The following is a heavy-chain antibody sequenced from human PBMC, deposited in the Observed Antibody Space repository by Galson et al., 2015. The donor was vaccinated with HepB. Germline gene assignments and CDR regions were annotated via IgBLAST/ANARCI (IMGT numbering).Heavy chain of an antibody. CDR2: ISYDGTNK. Sequence: SLRLSCAASGFTFSSYGMHWVRQAPGKGLEWVSVISYDGTNKYYVDSVKGRFTISRDNSKNTLYLQMNSLRTEDTAVYYCARVEQLVYYYYYGMDVWGQGTTVTVSS. CDR3: ARVEQLVYYYYYGMDV. V-gene: IGHV3-30*03. D-gene: IGHD6-6*01. J-gene: IGHJ6*02. CDR1: GFTFSSYG.